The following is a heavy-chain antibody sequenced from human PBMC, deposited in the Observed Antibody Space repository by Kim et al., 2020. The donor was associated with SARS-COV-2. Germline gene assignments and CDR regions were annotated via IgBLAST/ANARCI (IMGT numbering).Heavy chain of an antibody. J-gene: IGHJ4*02. V-gene: IGHV1-2*02. Sequence: QKLQGRVTMTRDTSISTAYMELSRLRSDDTAVYYCARTRGIAVVGTPFDYWGQGTLVTVSS. CDR3: ARTRGIAVVGTPFDY. D-gene: IGHD6-19*01.